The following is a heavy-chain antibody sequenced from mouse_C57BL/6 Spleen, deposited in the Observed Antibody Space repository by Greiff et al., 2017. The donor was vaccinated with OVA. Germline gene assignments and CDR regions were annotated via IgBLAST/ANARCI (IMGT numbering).Heavy chain of an antibody. CDR3: ARSEVRAMDY. CDR1: GYTFTDYY. J-gene: IGHJ4*01. V-gene: IGHV1-77*01. D-gene: IGHD2-14*01. Sequence: QVQLKQSGAELVKPGASVKISCKASGYTFTDYYINWVKQRPGQGLECIGKIGPGSGSTYYNEKFKGKATLTADKSSSTAYMQLSSLTSEDSAVYFCARSEVRAMDYWGQGTSVTVSS. CDR2: IGPGSGST.